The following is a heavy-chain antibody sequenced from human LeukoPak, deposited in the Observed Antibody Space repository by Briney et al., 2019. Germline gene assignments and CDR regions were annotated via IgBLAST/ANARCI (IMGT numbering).Heavy chain of an antibody. CDR1: GYTFTGYY. J-gene: IGHJ5*02. CDR2: INPNSGGT. Sequence: ASVKVSCKASGYTFTGYYMHWVRQAPGQGLEWMGWINPNSGGTNYAQKFQGRVTMTRDTSISTAYMELSRLRSDDTAVYYCARDVGPPRGVGNWFGPWGQGTLVTVSS. V-gene: IGHV1-2*02. CDR3: ARDVGPPRGVGNWFGP. D-gene: IGHD1-26*01.